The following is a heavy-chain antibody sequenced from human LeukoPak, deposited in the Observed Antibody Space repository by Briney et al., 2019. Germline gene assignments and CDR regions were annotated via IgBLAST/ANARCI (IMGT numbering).Heavy chain of an antibody. Sequence: GGSLRLSCAASGFTFSSYAMSWVRQAPGKGLEWVSAIGGAGISTYCADAVQGRFTISRDNSESTLYLQMNSLRAEDTAVYYCAKRSNYGSGSYWYYYGMDVWGQGTTVTVSS. CDR3: AKRSNYGSGSYWYYYGMDV. CDR2: IGGAGIST. V-gene: IGHV3-23*01. CDR1: GFTFSSYA. J-gene: IGHJ6*02. D-gene: IGHD3-10*01.